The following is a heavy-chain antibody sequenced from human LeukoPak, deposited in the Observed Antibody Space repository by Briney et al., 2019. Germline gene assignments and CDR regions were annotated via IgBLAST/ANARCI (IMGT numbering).Heavy chain of an antibody. D-gene: IGHD3-10*01. J-gene: IGHJ4*02. CDR3: VTNPGKDPLEY. V-gene: IGHV3-30*02. CDR2: IENDGSKK. CDR1: ESIFSGYG. Sequence: GGSLRLSCAASESIFSGYGIHWARHAPGKGLEWVGFIENDGSKKSLLDAVKDRFHISRDNSKKTVYLQMTSLRLEYTAIYYCVTNPGKDPLEYWGQGTLVPVSS.